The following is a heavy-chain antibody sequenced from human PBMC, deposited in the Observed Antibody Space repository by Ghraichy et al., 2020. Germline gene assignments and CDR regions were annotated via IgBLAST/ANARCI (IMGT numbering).Heavy chain of an antibody. Sequence: GGSLRLSCAASGFTFSNYGMHWVRQAPGKGLEWVAVIWYDGSDEYYADSVKGRFTTSRDNSKNTLYLQMDSLRAEDTAVFYCARDNSSGYYSFDYWGHGTLVTVSS. CDR3: ARDNSSGYYSFDY. CDR1: GFTFSNYG. J-gene: IGHJ4*01. D-gene: IGHD3-22*01. V-gene: IGHV3-33*01. CDR2: IWYDGSDE.